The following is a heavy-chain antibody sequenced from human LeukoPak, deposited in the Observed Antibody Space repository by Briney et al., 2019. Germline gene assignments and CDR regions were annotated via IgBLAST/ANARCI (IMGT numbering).Heavy chain of an antibody. CDR2: IYYSGTT. V-gene: IGHV4-59*01. D-gene: IGHD5-24*01. CDR1: GGSISSYY. CDR3: ARSDGYSHFDY. Sequence: SETLSLTCTVSGGSISSYYWSWIRQPPGKGLEWIGYIYYSGTTNYNPSLNSRVTISVDTSENQFSLKLSSVTAADTAVYYCARSDGYSHFDYWGQGTLVTVSS. J-gene: IGHJ4*02.